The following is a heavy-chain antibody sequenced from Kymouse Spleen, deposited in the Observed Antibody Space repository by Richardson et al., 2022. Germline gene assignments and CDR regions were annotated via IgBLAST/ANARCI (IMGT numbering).Heavy chain of an antibody. CDR3: AKDSGSSNYYYYYGMDV. J-gene: IGHJ6*02. CDR2: ISWNSGSI. V-gene: IGHV3-9*01. Sequence: EVQLVESGGGLVQPGRSLRLSCAASGFTFDDYAMHWVRQAPGKGLEWVSGISWNSGSIGYADSVKGRFTISRDNAKNSLYLQMNSLRAEDTALYYCAKDSGSSNYYYYYGMDVWGQGTTVTVSS. D-gene: IGHD1-26*01. CDR1: GFTFDDYA.